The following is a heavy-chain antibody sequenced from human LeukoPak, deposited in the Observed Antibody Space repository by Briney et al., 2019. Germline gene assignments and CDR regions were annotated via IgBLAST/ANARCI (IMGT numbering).Heavy chain of an antibody. V-gene: IGHV4-34*01. D-gene: IGHD6-13*01. J-gene: IGHJ6*02. Sequence: PSETLSLTCAVYGGSFSGYYWSWIRQPPGKGLEWIAEINHSGSTNYNPSLKSRVTISVDTSKNQFSLKLSSVTAADTDVYYCARDRIAAAGRSYYYYGMDVWGPGTTVTVSS. CDR1: GGSFSGYY. CDR2: INHSGST. CDR3: ARDRIAAAGRSYYYYGMDV.